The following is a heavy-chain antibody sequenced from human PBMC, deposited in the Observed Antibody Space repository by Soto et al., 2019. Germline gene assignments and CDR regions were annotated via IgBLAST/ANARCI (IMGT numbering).Heavy chain of an antibody. CDR1: GFTFSSYA. V-gene: IGHV3-7*01. CDR3: ASGNYYNGMDV. Sequence: PGGSLRLSCAASGFTFSSYAMSWVRQAPGKGLEWVANIKKDGSEQYYVDSVKGRFTVSRDNAKNSVDLQMNSLRPEDTGVYYCASGNYYNGMDVWGQGTTVTVSS. J-gene: IGHJ6*02. CDR2: IKKDGSEQ.